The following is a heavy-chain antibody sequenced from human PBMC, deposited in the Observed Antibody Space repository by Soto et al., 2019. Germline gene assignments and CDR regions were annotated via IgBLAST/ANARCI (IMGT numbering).Heavy chain of an antibody. CDR3: ARLGGYYQALDH. J-gene: IGHJ4*02. D-gene: IGHD3-3*01. Sequence: SETLYLTCTVSGDSISTHYWTWVRRPPGKGLEWVGYVYYTGTTMYNPSLKSRLTISVDRSKNQVSLNLTSVTAADTAVYYCARLGGYYQALDHWSQGTLVTVSS. V-gene: IGHV4-59*08. CDR1: GDSISTHY. CDR2: VYYTGTT.